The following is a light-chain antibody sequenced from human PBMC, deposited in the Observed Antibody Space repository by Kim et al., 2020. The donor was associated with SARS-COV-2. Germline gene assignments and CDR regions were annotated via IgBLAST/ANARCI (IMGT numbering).Light chain of an antibody. J-gene: IGLJ2*01. Sequence: GQKVTISCSGNRSNIGNNYVSWYQQLPGTAPKLLIYDNNKRPSGIPDRFSGSKSGTSATLGITGLQTGDEADYYCGTWDSSLSAVVFGGGTQLTVL. CDR2: DNN. V-gene: IGLV1-51*01. CDR3: GTWDSSLSAVV. CDR1: RSNIGNNY.